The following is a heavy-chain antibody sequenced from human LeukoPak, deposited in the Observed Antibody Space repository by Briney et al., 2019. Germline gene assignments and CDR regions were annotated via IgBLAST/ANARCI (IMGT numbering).Heavy chain of an antibody. D-gene: IGHD2-15*01. CDR1: GFTFSSYC. CDR3: ARSGLARFDY. V-gene: IGHV3-23*01. J-gene: IGHJ4*02. CDR2: FSGSGGST. Sequence: GGSLRLSCAASGFTFSSYCMHWVRQAPGKGLEWVSSFSGSGGSTYYADSVKGRVTISRDNSKNTLYLQMNSLRAEDTAVYYFARSGLARFDYWGQGTRVTVS.